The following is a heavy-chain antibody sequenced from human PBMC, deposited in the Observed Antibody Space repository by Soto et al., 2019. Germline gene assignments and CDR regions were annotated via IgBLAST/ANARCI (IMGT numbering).Heavy chain of an antibody. CDR3: AKDPMMHRDSSSWYYYYFDY. Sequence: GGSLRLSCAASGFTFSSYAMSWVRQAPGKGLEWVSAISGSGGSTYYAESVKGRFTISRDNSKNTLYLQMNSLRAEDTAVYYFAKDPMMHRDSSSWYYYYFDYWGQGTLVTVSS. CDR1: GFTFSSYA. D-gene: IGHD6-13*01. V-gene: IGHV3-23*01. CDR2: ISGSGGST. J-gene: IGHJ4*02.